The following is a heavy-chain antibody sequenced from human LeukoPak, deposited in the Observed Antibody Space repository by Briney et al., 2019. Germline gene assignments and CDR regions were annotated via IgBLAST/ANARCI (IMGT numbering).Heavy chain of an antibody. V-gene: IGHV3-74*03. CDR2: ITSDGTST. J-gene: IGHJ4*02. Sequence: GGSLRLSRAASEFSFSITWMHWVRQPPGQGLVWVARITSDGTSTSYAESVKGRFTISRDNAKNSLYLQMNSLRAEDTAVYYCARESGSVTSEVDFDYWGQGTLVTVS. CDR3: ARESGSVTSEVDFDY. D-gene: IGHD4-17*01. CDR1: EFSFSITW.